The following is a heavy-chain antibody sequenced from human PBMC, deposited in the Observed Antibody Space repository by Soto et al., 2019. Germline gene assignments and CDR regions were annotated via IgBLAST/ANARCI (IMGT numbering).Heavy chain of an antibody. D-gene: IGHD4-17*01. V-gene: IGHV3-7*01. J-gene: IGHJ4*02. Sequence: EVQLVESGGGLVQPGGSLRLSCAASGFSFSNDWMSWVRQAPGEGLEWVANIKQDGSEKYYVDSMKGRFTISRDNAKNSPYLQMNSLRAEHTAVYYCARDSRTTTVVNFWAQGTLVTVSS. CDR3: ARDSRTTTVVNF. CDR1: GFSFSNDW. CDR2: IKQDGSEK.